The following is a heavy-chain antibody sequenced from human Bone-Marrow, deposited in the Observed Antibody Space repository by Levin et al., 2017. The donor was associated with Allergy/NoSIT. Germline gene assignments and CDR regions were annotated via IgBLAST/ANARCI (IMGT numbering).Heavy chain of an antibody. J-gene: IGHJ4*02. CDR3: ARVDYADRGAYNAY. Sequence: ASVKVSCKASGYTFNIYCLSWVRQAPGQGLEWMGWISGYNGNTEYAKKFQDRLTMTTDTSTTTVYMELRRLRADDTAVKYGARVDYADRGAYNAYWGKGTLVTVSS. V-gene: IGHV1-18*01. CDR2: ISGYNGNT. D-gene: IGHD3-22*01. CDR1: GYTFNIYC.